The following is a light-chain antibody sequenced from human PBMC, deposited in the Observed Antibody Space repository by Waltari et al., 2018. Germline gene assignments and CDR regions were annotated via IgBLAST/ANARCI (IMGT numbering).Light chain of an antibody. Sequence: QSVLTQPPSASGTPGQRVTISCSGSSSNIGSNIVNWYQQLPGTAPKLLIYTNNQRPAGVPDRFSGSKSGPSASLAISGLQSEDEADYHCAAWDASLTAWVFGGGTKLTVL. J-gene: IGLJ3*02. CDR2: TNN. CDR1: SSNIGSNI. V-gene: IGLV1-44*01. CDR3: AAWDASLTAWV.